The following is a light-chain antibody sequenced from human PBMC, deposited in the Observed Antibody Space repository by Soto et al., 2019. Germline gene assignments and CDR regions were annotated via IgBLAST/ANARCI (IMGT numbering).Light chain of an antibody. Sequence: QTVVTQEPSLTVSPGGTVTLTCGSSTGAVTSGHYPYWFQQKPGQAPRTLIYDTSNKHSWTPARFSGSLLGGKAALTLSGAQPEDEAEYYCLLSYSGPLKVFSGGTKVTVL. J-gene: IGLJ3*02. CDR1: TGAVTSGHY. V-gene: IGLV7-46*01. CDR3: LLSYSGPLKV. CDR2: DTS.